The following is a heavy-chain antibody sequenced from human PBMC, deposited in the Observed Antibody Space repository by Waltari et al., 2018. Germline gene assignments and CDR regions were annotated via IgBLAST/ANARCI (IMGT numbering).Heavy chain of an antibody. CDR2: INPNSGGT. Sequence: QVQLVQSGAEVKKPGASVKVSCKASGYTFTGYYMHWVRQAPGQGLEWMGWINPNSGGTNYEQKFQGRVTMTRDTSISTAYMELSRLRSDDTAVYYCARYKVGATGAEYFQHWGQGTLVTVSS. D-gene: IGHD1-26*01. J-gene: IGHJ1*01. V-gene: IGHV1-2*02. CDR1: GYTFTGYY. CDR3: ARYKVGATGAEYFQH.